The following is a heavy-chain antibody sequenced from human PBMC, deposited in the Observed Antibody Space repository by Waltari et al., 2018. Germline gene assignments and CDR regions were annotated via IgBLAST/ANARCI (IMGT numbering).Heavy chain of an antibody. V-gene: IGHV1-69*05. CDR1: GGTFSNYA. J-gene: IGHJ6*02. CDR2: FIPTFRTP. D-gene: IGHD4-4*01. Sequence: QVQLVQSGAAVKKPGSSVKVSCKASGGTFSNYAISWVRQAPGQGLEWMGRFIPTFRTPFYAQKFQGRVTMFTDESTSTAYMELSGLTSDDTAVYYCARFLVNIATTIPYYYYGLDVWGQGTTVTVSS. CDR3: ARFLVNIATTIPYYYYGLDV.